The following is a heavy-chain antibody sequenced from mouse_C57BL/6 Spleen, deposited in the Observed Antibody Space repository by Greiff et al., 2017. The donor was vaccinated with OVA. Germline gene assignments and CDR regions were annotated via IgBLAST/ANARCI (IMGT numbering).Heavy chain of an antibody. CDR2: IDPENGDT. CDR3: VYGYDNGNGYAMDY. J-gene: IGHJ4*01. Sequence: DVQLQESGAELVRPGASVKLSCTASGFNIKDDYMHWVKQRPEQGLEWIGWIDPENGDTEYASKFQGKATITADTSSNTAYLQLSSLTSEDTAVYYCVYGYDNGNGYAMDYWGQGTSVTVSS. D-gene: IGHD2-2*01. CDR1: GFNIKDDY. V-gene: IGHV14-4*01.